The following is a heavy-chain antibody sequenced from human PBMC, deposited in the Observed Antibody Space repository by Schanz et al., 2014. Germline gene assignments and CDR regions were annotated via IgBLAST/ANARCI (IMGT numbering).Heavy chain of an antibody. Sequence: DVQLLESGGGLVQPGGSLRLSCAASGFTFNSYAMSWVRQAPGKGLEWVSPISASGGSTYYADSVKGRFTISRDNSKNILYLQMNSLRAEDTAVYYCAKARRKSNCSGGRCFHYSYYGMDVWGQGTTVTVSS. CDR1: GFTFNSYA. V-gene: IGHV3-23*01. CDR3: AKARRKSNCSGGRCFHYSYYGMDV. CDR2: ISASGGST. J-gene: IGHJ6*02. D-gene: IGHD2-15*01.